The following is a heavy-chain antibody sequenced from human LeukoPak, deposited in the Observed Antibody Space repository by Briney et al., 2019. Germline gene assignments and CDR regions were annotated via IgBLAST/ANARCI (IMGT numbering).Heavy chain of an antibody. CDR2: IYPDDSDT. CDR1: GYSFTGYW. D-gene: IGHD6-19*01. Sequence: GESLKISCKGSGYSFTGYWIGWVRQMPGKGLEWMGIIYPDDSDTRYSPSFQGQVTISAGKSINTAYLQWSSLKASDTAMYYCARHPSYTSGWPLDYWGQGTLVTVSS. V-gene: IGHV5-51*01. CDR3: ARHPSYTSGWPLDY. J-gene: IGHJ4*02.